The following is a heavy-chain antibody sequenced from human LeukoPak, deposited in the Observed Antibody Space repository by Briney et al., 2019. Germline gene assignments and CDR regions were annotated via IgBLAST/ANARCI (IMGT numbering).Heavy chain of an antibody. CDR1: GFTVSNNY. CDR3: ARDGPQAYYFDF. Sequence: GGSLRPSCAASGFTVSNNYMSWVRQAPGKGLEWVSVIYSGGSTYYADSVKGRFTISKDNSKNTLYLQMNSLRAEDTAVYYCARDGPQAYYFDFWGQGTLVTVSS. CDR2: IYSGGST. V-gene: IGHV3-53*01. J-gene: IGHJ4*02.